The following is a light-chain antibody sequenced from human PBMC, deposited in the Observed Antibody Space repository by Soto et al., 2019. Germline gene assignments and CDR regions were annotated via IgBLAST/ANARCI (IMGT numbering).Light chain of an antibody. J-gene: IGLJ3*02. V-gene: IGLV1-44*01. CDR2: SNN. CDR3: VAWDDSLNGRV. CDR1: SSNIGSNT. Sequence: QSVLTQPPSASGTPGQRVTVSCSGSSSNIGSNTVNWYQQLPGTAPQLLIYSNNQRPSGVPDRFSGSKSGTSASLAISGLLSEDEADYYCVAWDDSLNGRVFGGGTKLTVL.